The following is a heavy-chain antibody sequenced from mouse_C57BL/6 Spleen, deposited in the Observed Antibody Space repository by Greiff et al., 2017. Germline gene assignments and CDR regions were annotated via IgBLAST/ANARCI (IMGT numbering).Heavy chain of an antibody. CDR2: IHPNSGST. Sequence: VQLQQPGAELVKPGASVKLSCKASGYTFTSYWMHWVKQRPGQGLEWIGMIHPNSGSTNYNEKFKSKATLTVDKSSSTAYMQLSSLSSEDSAVYYWARGVYYGSSSYYFDYWGQGTTLTVSS. V-gene: IGHV1-64*01. CDR1: GYTFTSYW. J-gene: IGHJ2*01. D-gene: IGHD1-1*01. CDR3: ARGVYYGSSSYYFDY.